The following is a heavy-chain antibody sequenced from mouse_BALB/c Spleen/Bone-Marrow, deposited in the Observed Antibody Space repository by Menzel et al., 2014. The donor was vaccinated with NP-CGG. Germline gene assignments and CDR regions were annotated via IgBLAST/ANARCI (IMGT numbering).Heavy chain of an antibody. CDR3: ARKRLTGTSYWYFDV. CDR2: ISTYYGNT. V-gene: IGHV1-67*01. Sequence: VQLQQSGPELVRPGVSVKISCKGSGYIFTDYAMHWVKQSHAKSLEWIGVISTYYGNTNYNQKFKGKATMTVDKSSSTAYMELARLTSEDSAIYYCARKRLTGTSYWYFDVWGAGTTVTVSS. J-gene: IGHJ1*01. D-gene: IGHD4-1*01. CDR1: GYIFTDYA.